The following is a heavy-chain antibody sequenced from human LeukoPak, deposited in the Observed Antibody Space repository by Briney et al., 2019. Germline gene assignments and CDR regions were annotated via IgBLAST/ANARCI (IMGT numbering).Heavy chain of an antibody. D-gene: IGHD6-6*01. CDR1: GYTFTGYY. CDR3: ARARSIAARPFDP. V-gene: IGHV1-2*02. J-gene: IGHJ5*02. Sequence: GASVTVSCTASGYTFTGYYMHWVRQAPGQGLEWMGWINPNSGGTNYAQKFQGRVTMTRDTSISTAYMELSRLRSDDTAVYYCARARSIAARPFDPWGQGTLVTVSS. CDR2: INPNSGGT.